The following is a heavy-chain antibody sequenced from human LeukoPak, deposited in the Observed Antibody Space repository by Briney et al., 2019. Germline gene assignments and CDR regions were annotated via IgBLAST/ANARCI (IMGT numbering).Heavy chain of an antibody. CDR1: GGSISSSSYY. Sequence: SETLSLTCTVSGGSISSSSYYWGWIRQPPGKGLEWIGSIYYSGSTYYNPSLKSRVTISVDTSKNQFSLKLSSVTAADTAVYYCARRLIAGTFRDYWGQGTLVTVSS. CDR2: IYYSGST. CDR3: ARRLIAGTFRDY. D-gene: IGHD6-13*01. V-gene: IGHV4-39*01. J-gene: IGHJ4*02.